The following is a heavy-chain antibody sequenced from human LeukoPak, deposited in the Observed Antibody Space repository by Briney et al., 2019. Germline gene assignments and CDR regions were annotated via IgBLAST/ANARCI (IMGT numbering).Heavy chain of an antibody. CDR2: VARDGGHK. CDR1: GFTFSDYG. Sequence: GGSLRLSCLASGFTFSDYGIQWVRQAPGKGLEWVAVVARDGGHKVYSDSVKGRLYISRDNSKNTAFLQMDSLRAEDAAVYFCAREHSHSNWFFDLWGPGTPVTVSS. CDR3: AREHSHSNWFFDL. D-gene: IGHD4-11*01. V-gene: IGHV3-30*03. J-gene: IGHJ2*01.